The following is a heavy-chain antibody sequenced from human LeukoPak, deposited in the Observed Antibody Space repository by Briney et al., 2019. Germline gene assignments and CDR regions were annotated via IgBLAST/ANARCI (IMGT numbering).Heavy chain of an antibody. V-gene: IGHV4-59*08. CDR2: IYYSGST. CDR1: GGSISSYY. J-gene: IGHJ6*02. CDR3: ARLRTAAYYYGMDV. Sequence: SETLSLTCTVSGGSISSYYWSWIRQPPGKGLEWIGYIYYSGSTNYNPSLKSRVTISVDTSKIQFSLKLSSVTAADTAVYYCARLRTAAYYYGMDVWGQGTTVTVSS.